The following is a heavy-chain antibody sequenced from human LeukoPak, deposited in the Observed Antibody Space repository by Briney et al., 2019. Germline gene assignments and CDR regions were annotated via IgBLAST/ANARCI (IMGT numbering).Heavy chain of an antibody. CDR3: ARESAAGYNSSWYGFRN. CDR1: GLTLSGYW. D-gene: IGHD6-13*01. J-gene: IGHJ1*01. V-gene: IGHV3-7*01. Sequence: PGGSLRLSCAPSGLTLSGYWMRGVRQAPGKGLEGVANINQDGSEKYYVDSVKGRFTISRDNAKNSLFLQMGSLRVEDTAVYYCARESAAGYNSSWYGFRNWGQGTLVSVSS. CDR2: INQDGSEK.